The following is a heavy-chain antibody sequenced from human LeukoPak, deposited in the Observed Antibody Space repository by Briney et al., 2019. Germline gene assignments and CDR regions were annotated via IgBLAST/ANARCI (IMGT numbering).Heavy chain of an antibody. V-gene: IGHV3-66*01. D-gene: IGHD3-10*01. CDR2: IYSGGST. J-gene: IGHJ4*02. Sequence: QAGGSLRLSCAASGFTVSSNYMSWVRQAPGKGLEWVSVIYSGGSTYYADSVKGRFTISRDNSKNTLYLQMNSLRAEDTAVYYCARDAPSTMVRGGLDYWGQGTLVTVSS. CDR1: GFTVSSNY. CDR3: ARDAPSTMVRGGLDY.